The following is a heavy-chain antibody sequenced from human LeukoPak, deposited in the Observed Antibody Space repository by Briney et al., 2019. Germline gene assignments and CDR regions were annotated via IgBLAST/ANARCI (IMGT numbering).Heavy chain of an antibody. V-gene: IGHV4-39*07. J-gene: IGHJ6*03. Sequence: SETLSLTCTVSGGSISSSSYYWGWIRQPPGKGPEWIGSIYYSGSTYYNPSLKSRVTISVDTSKNQFSLKLSSVTAADTAVYYCAREEDYYYYMDVWGKGTTVTVSS. CDR2: IYYSGST. CDR3: AREEDYYYYMDV. CDR1: GGSISSSSYY.